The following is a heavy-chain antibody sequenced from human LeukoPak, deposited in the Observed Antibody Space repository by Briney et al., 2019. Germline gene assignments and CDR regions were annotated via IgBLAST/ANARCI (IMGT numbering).Heavy chain of an antibody. D-gene: IGHD1-26*01. CDR2: ISAYNGNT. Sequence: ASVKVSCKASAYTFTDYYMHWVRQAPGQGPEWMGWISAYNGNTNYAQKLQGGVTMTTDTSTSTAYMELRSLRSDDTAVYYCARDDQVDYYYYYGMDVWGQGTTVTVSS. CDR3: ARDDQVDYYYYYGMDV. J-gene: IGHJ6*02. CDR1: AYTFTDYY. V-gene: IGHV1-18*04.